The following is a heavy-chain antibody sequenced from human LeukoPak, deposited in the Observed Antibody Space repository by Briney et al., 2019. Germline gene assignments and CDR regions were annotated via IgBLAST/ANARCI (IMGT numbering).Heavy chain of an antibody. CDR1: GFTFSSHA. CDR2: LSGVDGIR. D-gene: IGHD2-15*01. V-gene: IGHV3-23*01. Sequence: GGSLRLSCTASGFTFSSHALTWVRQAPGKGLEWVSTLSGVDGIRYFASSVKGRFTISRDNSKNTLYLQMNSLRAEDTAVYYCAKDREDIVVVVAATPGASFDYWGQGTLVTVSS. J-gene: IGHJ4*02. CDR3: AKDREDIVVVVAATPGASFDY.